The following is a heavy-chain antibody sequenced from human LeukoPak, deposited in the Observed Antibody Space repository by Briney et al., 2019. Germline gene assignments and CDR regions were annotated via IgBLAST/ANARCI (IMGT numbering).Heavy chain of an antibody. CDR2: IYYSGST. CDR3: ARQNGRGYDYVWGSYRPIFDY. J-gene: IGHJ4*02. CDR1: GGSLSSYY. D-gene: IGHD3-16*02. V-gene: IGHV4-59*08. Sequence: SETLSLTCTVSGGSLSSYYWSWIRQPPGKGLEWIGYIYYSGSTNYNPSLKSRVTISVDTPKNQFSLKLSSVTAADTAVYYCARQNGRGYDYVWGSYRPIFDYWGQGALVTVSS.